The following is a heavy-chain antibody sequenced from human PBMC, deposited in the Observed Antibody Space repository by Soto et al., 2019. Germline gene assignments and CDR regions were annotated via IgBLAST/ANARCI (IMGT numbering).Heavy chain of an antibody. D-gene: IGHD3-16*02. CDR3: AKDTPAMITFGGVIADDAFDI. J-gene: IGHJ3*02. Sequence: GGSLRLSCAASGFTFSSYAMSWVRQAPGKGLEWVSAISGSGGSTYYADSVKGRFTISRDNSKNTLYLQMNSLRAEDTAVYYCAKDTPAMITFGGVIADDAFDIWGQGTMVTVSS. V-gene: IGHV3-23*01. CDR1: GFTFSSYA. CDR2: ISGSGGST.